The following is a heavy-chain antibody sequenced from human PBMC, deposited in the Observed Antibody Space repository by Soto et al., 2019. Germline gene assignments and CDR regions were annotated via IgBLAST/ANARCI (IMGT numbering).Heavy chain of an antibody. D-gene: IGHD2-15*01. CDR3: ARHARLDIVVVVAAGFDL. Sequence: SETLSLTCTVSGGSISSSSYYWGWIRQPPGKGLEWIGSIYYSGSTYYNPSLKSRVTISVDTSKNQFSLKLSSVTAADTAVYYCARHARLDIVVVVAAGFDLWGRGTLVTVSS. CDR1: GGSISSSSYY. V-gene: IGHV4-39*01. J-gene: IGHJ2*01. CDR2: IYYSGST.